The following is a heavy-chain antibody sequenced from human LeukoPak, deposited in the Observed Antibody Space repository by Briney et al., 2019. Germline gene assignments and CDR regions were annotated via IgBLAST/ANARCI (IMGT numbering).Heavy chain of an antibody. V-gene: IGHV1-69*05. D-gene: IGHD2-15*01. CDR2: IIPIFGTA. CDR3: ARGEAVWVVAATPFDY. CDR1: GGTFSSYA. J-gene: IGHJ4*02. Sequence: SVMVSXKASGGTFSSYAISWVRQAPGQGLEWMGRIIPIFGTANYAQKFQGRVTITTDESTSTAYMELSSLRSEDTAVYYCARGEAVWVVAATPFDYWGQGTLVTVSS.